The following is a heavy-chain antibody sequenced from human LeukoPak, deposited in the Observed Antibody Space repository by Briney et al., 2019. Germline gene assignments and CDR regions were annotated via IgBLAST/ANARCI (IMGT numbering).Heavy chain of an antibody. J-gene: IGHJ6*02. CDR3: ARDGSGYDSYYYYGMDV. Sequence: ASVKVSCKASGYTFTSYGIGWVRQAPGQGLEWMGWISAYNGNTNYAQKLQGRVTMTTDTSTSTAYMELRSLRSDDTAVYYCARDGSGYDSYYYYGMDVWGQGTTVTVSS. CDR2: ISAYNGNT. V-gene: IGHV1-18*01. CDR1: GYTFTSYG. D-gene: IGHD5-12*01.